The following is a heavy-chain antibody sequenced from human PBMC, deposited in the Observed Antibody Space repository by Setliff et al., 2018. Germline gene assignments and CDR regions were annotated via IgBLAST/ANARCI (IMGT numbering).Heavy chain of an antibody. Sequence: ASVKVSCKASGYTFTSYGISWVRQAPGQGLEWMGWISGYNGNTNYAQNLQGRVTMTTDTSTSTAYMELRSLTSDDTAVYYCASDGQGNYNFWSGSYYYYGMDVWGQGTTVTVSS. V-gene: IGHV1-18*01. CDR3: ASDGQGNYNFWSGSYYYYGMDV. CDR1: GYTFTSYG. J-gene: IGHJ6*02. D-gene: IGHD3-3*01. CDR2: ISGYNGNT.